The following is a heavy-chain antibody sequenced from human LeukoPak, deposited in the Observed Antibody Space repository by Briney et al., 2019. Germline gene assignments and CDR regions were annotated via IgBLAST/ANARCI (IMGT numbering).Heavy chain of an antibody. D-gene: IGHD3-10*01. CDR3: ARAQLWFGDPNFDY. Sequence: SETLSLTCAVYGGSFSGYYWNWIRQPPGKGLEWIGEINHSGSTNYNPSLKSRVAISIDTSKNQFSLRLSSVTAADTAVYYCARAQLWFGDPNFDYWGQGTLVTVSS. CDR2: INHSGST. CDR1: GGSFSGYY. J-gene: IGHJ4*02. V-gene: IGHV4-34*01.